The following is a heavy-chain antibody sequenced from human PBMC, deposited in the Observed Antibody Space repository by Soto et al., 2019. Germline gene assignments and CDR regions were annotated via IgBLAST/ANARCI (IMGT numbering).Heavy chain of an antibody. V-gene: IGHV3-23*01. CDR3: ANGRNWFDP. CDR2: ISGSGGST. Sequence: GGSLRLSCAASGFIFSSDALIWVRQAPGKGLEWVSAISGSGGSTYYADSVKGRFTISRDNSKNTLYLQMNSLRAEDTAVYYCANGRNWFDPWGQGTVVTVSS. CDR1: GFIFSSDA. J-gene: IGHJ5*02.